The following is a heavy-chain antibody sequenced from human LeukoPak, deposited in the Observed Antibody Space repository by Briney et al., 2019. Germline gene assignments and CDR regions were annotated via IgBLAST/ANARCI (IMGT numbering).Heavy chain of an antibody. Sequence: SETLSLTCTVSGYSISSGYYWGWIRQPPGKGLEWIGSIYHSGSTYYNPSLKSRVTISVDTSKNQFSLKLSSVTAADTAVYYCARGDYDSSGYYSRHAFDIWGQGTMVTVSS. V-gene: IGHV4-38-2*02. D-gene: IGHD3-22*01. CDR1: GYSISSGYY. CDR3: ARGDYDSSGYYSRHAFDI. CDR2: IYHSGST. J-gene: IGHJ3*02.